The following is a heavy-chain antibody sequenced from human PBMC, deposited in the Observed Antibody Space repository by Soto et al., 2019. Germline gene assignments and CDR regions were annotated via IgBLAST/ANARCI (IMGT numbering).Heavy chain of an antibody. Sequence: KPSETLSLTCTVSGGSVSSGSYYWSWIRQPPGKGLEWIGYIYYSGSTNYNPSLKSRVTISVDTSKNQFSLKLSSVTAADTAVYYCARVGRVVPALGDGMDVCGQGTTVTVSS. CDR1: GGSVSSGSYY. J-gene: IGHJ6*02. V-gene: IGHV4-61*01. CDR2: IYYSGST. D-gene: IGHD2-2*01. CDR3: ARVGRVVPALGDGMDV.